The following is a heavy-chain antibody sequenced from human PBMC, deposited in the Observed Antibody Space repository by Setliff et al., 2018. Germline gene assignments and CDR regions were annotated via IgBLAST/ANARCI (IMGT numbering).Heavy chain of an antibody. CDR2: MYYGGGGST. CDR1: GASVSGNSYY. CDR3: ARAPRYFDPTGSYFDY. J-gene: IGHJ4*02. V-gene: IGHV4-39*07. Sequence: SETLSLTCTVSGASVSGNSYYWGWIRQPPGKGLEWIGSMYYGGGGSTYYNASLKSRVTISVDTSKNQFSLKLNSVTAADTAVYYCARAPRYFDPTGSYFDYWVQGTLVTVSS. D-gene: IGHD3-9*01.